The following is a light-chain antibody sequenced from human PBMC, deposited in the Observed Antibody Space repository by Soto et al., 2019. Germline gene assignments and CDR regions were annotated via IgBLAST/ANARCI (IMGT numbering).Light chain of an antibody. Sequence: DIQMTQSPSTLSASVGDRVTITCRASQSISTSLAWYQHKPGKAPRLLIYKASSLETGVSSRFTGSGSGTEFTLTISSLQPDDFATYYCQQYHSYSPYPFGQGTKLEI. CDR3: QQYHSYSPYP. CDR1: QSISTS. V-gene: IGKV1-5*03. CDR2: KAS. J-gene: IGKJ2*01.